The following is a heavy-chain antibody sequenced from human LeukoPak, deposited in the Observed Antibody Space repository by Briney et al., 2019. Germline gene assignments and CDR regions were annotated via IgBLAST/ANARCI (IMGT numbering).Heavy chain of an antibody. V-gene: IGHV1-18*01. Sequence: GASVKVSCKASGHSITSYGISWVRQAPGQGLERMGWISGYNGNTNYAQKLQGRVTMTTDTSTSTAYMELRSLRSDDTAVYYCARHMAAAGNFDYWGQGTLVTVSS. CDR3: ARHMAAAGNFDY. D-gene: IGHD6-13*01. J-gene: IGHJ4*02. CDR1: GHSITSYG. CDR2: ISGYNGNT.